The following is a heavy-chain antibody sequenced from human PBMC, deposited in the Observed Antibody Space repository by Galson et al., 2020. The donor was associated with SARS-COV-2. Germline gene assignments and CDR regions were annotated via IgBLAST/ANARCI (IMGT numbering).Heavy chain of an antibody. CDR3: AGIVSRVVADTGRRGAFDI. D-gene: IGHD3-22*01. CDR2: IDWDDNK. CDR1: GFSLSSRGMC. Sequence: ESGPTMVKPTQTLTLTCSFSGFSLSSRGMCVSWIRQPPGKALEWLARIDWDDNKYYNTSLKTRLTISKDTSKNQVVLTMTNMDPVDTATYYGAGIVSRVVADTGRRGAFDIWGQGTMVAVSS. V-gene: IGHV2-70*11. J-gene: IGHJ3*02.